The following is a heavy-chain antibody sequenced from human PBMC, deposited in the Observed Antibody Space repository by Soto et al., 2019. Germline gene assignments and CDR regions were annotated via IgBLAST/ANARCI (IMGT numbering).Heavy chain of an antibody. CDR3: ARDLKWGANGMDV. J-gene: IGHJ6*02. D-gene: IGHD1-26*01. V-gene: IGHV3-33*01. Sequence: PVGSLRLSCAASGFTFSSYGMHWVRQAPGKGLEWVAVIWYDGSNKYYADSVKGRFTISRDNSKNTLYLQMNSLRAEDTAVYYCARDLKWGANGMDVWGQGTTVTVSS. CDR1: GFTFSSYG. CDR2: IWYDGSNK.